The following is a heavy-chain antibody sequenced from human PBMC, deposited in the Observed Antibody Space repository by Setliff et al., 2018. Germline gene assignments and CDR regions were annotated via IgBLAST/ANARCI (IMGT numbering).Heavy chain of an antibody. J-gene: IGHJ6*02. V-gene: IGHV3-48*03. CDR2: THTDGITI. D-gene: IGHD2-15*01. Sequence: GGSLRLSCEASGFTFKTYEMIWVRQAPGKGLERVSKTHTDGITIYSDSVRGRFTIFRDSAKNSPHLQMTSLSAEDTAVYYCARRLPYFGMDVWGQGTTVTVSS. CDR3: ARRLPYFGMDV. CDR1: GFTFKTYE.